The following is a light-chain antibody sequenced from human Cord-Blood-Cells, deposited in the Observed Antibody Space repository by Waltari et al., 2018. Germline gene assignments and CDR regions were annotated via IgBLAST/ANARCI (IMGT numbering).Light chain of an antibody. Sequence: QSALTQPASVSGSPGQSITISCTGTSSDVGGYNYVSWDQQHPGKAPKLIIYDVSKRPSGVSNRFSGSKSGNTASLTISGLQAEDEADYYCSSYTSSSTFEVFGGGTKLTVL. V-gene: IGLV2-14*01. CDR2: DVS. CDR1: SSDVGGYNY. CDR3: SSYTSSSTFEV. J-gene: IGLJ3*02.